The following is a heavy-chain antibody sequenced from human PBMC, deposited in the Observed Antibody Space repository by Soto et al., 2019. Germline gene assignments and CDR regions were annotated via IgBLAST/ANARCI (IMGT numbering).Heavy chain of an antibody. J-gene: IGHJ4*02. CDR3: ARWVYAFDY. CDR2: ISYDGSNK. V-gene: IGHV3-30-3*01. Sequence: PGGSLRLSCAASGFTFSSYAMHWVRQAPGKGLEWVAVISYDGSNKYYADSVKGRFTISRDNYKNTLYLQMNSLRSEDTAMYYCARWVYAFDYWGQGTLVTVSS. D-gene: IGHD6-13*01. CDR1: GFTFSSYA.